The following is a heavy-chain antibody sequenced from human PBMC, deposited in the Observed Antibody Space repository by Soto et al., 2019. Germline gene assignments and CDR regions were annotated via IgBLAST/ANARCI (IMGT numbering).Heavy chain of an antibody. CDR2: IRTSGCSTN. CDR3: ARAHSGYRYGQDAYYQYYAMDV. CDR1: GLTFSSFE. D-gene: IGHD5-18*01. Sequence: GGSLRLSCADSGLTFSSFEMNWVRQAPGKGLEWVSYIRTSGCSTNYYADSVKGRFTISRDNAKNSLYLQMNSLRAEDTAVYYCARAHSGYRYGQDAYYQYYAMDVWGQGTTVTVSS. J-gene: IGHJ6*02. V-gene: IGHV3-48*03.